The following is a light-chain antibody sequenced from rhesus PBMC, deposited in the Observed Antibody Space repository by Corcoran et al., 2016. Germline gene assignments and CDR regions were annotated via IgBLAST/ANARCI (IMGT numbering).Light chain of an antibody. CDR3: FQHNSGYT. Sequence: QVILTQSPAILSLSPGERATLSCRASQSVSRYLAWYQQKPGQAPRLLIYGVSSRATGIPDRFSGSGSGTDFTLTISSREPEDVGLYHCFQHNSGYTVGLGTKVEIK. J-gene: IGKJ2*01. CDR1: QSVSRY. V-gene: IGKV3-10*01. CDR2: GVS.